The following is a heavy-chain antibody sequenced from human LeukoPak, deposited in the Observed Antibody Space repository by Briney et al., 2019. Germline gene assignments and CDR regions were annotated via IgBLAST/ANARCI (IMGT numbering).Heavy chain of an antibody. D-gene: IGHD5-18*01. V-gene: IGHV3-21*01. Sequence: GGSLRLSCAASGFTFRSHAMTWVRQALGQGLEWVSFISSSSSYIYYADSMKGRFTISRDNAKNSLYLQMNSLRAEDTAVYYCARDQWLQSDYYMDVWGKGTTVTVSS. CDR3: ARDQWLQSDYYMDV. CDR2: ISSSSSYI. CDR1: GFTFRSHA. J-gene: IGHJ6*03.